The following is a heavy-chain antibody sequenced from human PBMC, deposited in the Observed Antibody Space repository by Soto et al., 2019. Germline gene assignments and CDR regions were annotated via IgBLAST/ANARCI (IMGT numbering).Heavy chain of an antibody. Sequence: SETLSLTCTVSGGSISSYYWSWIRQPPGKGLEWIGYIYYSGSTNYNPSLKSRVTISVDTSKNQFSLKLSSVTAADTAVYYCASQTVTTGAYYYYMDVWGKGTSVTVSS. CDR1: GGSISSYY. CDR3: ASQTVTTGAYYYYMDV. CDR2: IYYSGST. D-gene: IGHD4-4*01. V-gene: IGHV4-59*08. J-gene: IGHJ6*03.